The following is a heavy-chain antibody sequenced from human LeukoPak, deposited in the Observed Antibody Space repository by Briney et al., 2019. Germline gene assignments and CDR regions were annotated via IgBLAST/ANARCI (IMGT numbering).Heavy chain of an antibody. Sequence: SETLSLTCTVSGGSISSGGYYWSWIRQPPGKGLAWIGYIYHSGSTYYNPSLKSRVTISVDRSKNQFSLKLSSVTAADTAVYYCARESSFYDAFDIWGQGTMVTVSS. V-gene: IGHV4-30-2*01. CDR2: IYHSGST. D-gene: IGHD6-13*01. CDR3: ARESSFYDAFDI. CDR1: GGSISSGGYY. J-gene: IGHJ3*02.